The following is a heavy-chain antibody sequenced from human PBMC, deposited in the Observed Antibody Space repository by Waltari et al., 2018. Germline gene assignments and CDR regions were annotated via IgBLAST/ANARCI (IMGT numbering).Heavy chain of an antibody. CDR1: GGSISSSGYY. CDR2: IYNSGSA. V-gene: IGHV4-31*03. D-gene: IGHD3-10*01. Sequence: QVQLQESGPGLVKSSQTLSHTCTVSGGSISSSGYYWNWIRQHPKKGLEWIGLIYNSGSASYNPSLKSRVTISGDTSKNQFSLKLNSVTADDTAMYYCARQNVGPGSAHLDHWGQGTLVTVSS. CDR3: ARQNVGPGSAHLDH. J-gene: IGHJ4*02.